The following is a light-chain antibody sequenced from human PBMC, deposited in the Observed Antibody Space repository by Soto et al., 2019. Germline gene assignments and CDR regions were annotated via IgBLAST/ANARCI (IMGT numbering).Light chain of an antibody. J-gene: IGLJ1*01. CDR3: CSYAGSSPHYV. CDR1: SSDVGSYNL. CDR2: EGS. Sequence: QSALTQPASVSGSPGQSITISCTGTSSDVGSYNLVSWYQQHPGKAPKLMIYEGSKRPSGVSNRFSGSKSGNTASLTSSALQAEDEADYYCCSYAGSSPHYVFGTGTKLTVL. V-gene: IGLV2-23*01.